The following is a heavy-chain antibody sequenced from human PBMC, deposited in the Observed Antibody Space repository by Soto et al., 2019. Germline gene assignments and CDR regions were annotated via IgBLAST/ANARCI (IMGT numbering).Heavy chain of an antibody. D-gene: IGHD3-10*01. CDR1: GFTFGDYA. J-gene: IGHJ6*02. Sequence: PGGSLRLSCTASGFTFGDYAMSWFRQAPGKGLEWVGFIRSKAYGGTTEYAASVKGRFTISRDDSKSIAYLQMNSLKTEDTAVYYCTTVYVLLWFGESNPRYYGMDVWGQGTTVTVSS. CDR3: TTVYVLLWFGESNPRYYGMDV. CDR2: IRSKAYGGTT. V-gene: IGHV3-49*03.